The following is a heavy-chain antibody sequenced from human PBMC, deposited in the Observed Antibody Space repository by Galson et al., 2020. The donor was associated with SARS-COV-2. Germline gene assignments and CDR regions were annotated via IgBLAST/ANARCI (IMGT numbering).Heavy chain of an antibody. CDR2: ISYDGSNK. CDR3: ARGSSSPRLTYYYYDMDV. J-gene: IGHJ6*02. CDR1: GVTFSSYA. Sequence: GGSRPSCAVSGVTFSSYAMHWVRQAPGKGLEWVVVISYDGSNKYYADSVKGRFTISRDKSKNTLYLQMNILRAEDTAVYYCARGSSSPRLTYYYYDMDVWGQGTTVTISS. V-gene: IGHV3-30*04. D-gene: IGHD6-6*01.